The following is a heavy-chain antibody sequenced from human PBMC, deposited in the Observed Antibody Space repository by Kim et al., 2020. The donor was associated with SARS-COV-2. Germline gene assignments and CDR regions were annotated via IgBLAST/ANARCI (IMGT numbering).Heavy chain of an antibody. CDR1: GFTFSNAW. CDR2: IKSKADGGTT. Sequence: GGSLRLSCAASGFTFSNAWMSWVRQAPGKGLEWVGRIKSKADGGTTDYAAPVKGRFTISRDDSTNTLYLQMNSLKTEDTAVYYCTTEWEVSSGWYDYWGQGTLGTVSS. V-gene: IGHV3-15*01. J-gene: IGHJ4*02. CDR3: TTEWEVSSGWYDY. D-gene: IGHD6-19*01.